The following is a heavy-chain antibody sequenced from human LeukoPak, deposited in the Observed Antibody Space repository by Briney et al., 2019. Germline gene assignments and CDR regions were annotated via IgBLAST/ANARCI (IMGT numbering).Heavy chain of an antibody. D-gene: IGHD5-24*01. J-gene: IGHJ4*02. CDR2: IYSGGST. Sequence: GGSLRLSCAASGFTVSSNYMSWVRQAPGKGLEWVSVIYSGGSTDYADSVKGRFTISRDNSKNTLYLQMNSLRAEDTAVYYCARSIWIGDGYNTWGQGTLVTVSS. CDR3: ARSIWIGDGYNT. CDR1: GFTVSSNY. V-gene: IGHV3-66*01.